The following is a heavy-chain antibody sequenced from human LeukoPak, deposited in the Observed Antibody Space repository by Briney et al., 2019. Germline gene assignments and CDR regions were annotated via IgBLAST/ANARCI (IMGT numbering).Heavy chain of an antibody. V-gene: IGHV1-2*02. D-gene: IGHD4-17*01. J-gene: IGHJ3*02. CDR1: GGTFTGYY. CDR2: INPNSGGT. Sequence: ASVKVSCKASGGTFTGYYMHWVRQAPGQGLEWMGWINPNSGGTNYAQKFQGRVTMTRDTSISTAYMELSRLRSDDTAVYYCARDPGDYGDYGWRKDAFDIWGQGTMVTVSS. CDR3: ARDPGDYGDYGWRKDAFDI.